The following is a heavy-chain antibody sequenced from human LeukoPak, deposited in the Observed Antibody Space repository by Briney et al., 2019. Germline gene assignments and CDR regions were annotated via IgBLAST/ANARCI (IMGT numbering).Heavy chain of an antibody. V-gene: IGHV4-59*12. CDR3: ARDRGYYDSSGYLYAFDI. Sequence: SSETLSLTCTVSGGSISSYYWSWIRQPPGKGLEWIGNIYYSGSTNYNPSLKSRVTISVDTSKNQFSLKLSSVTAADTAVYYCARDRGYYDSSGYLYAFDIWGQGTMVTVSS. D-gene: IGHD3-22*01. J-gene: IGHJ3*02. CDR2: IYYSGST. CDR1: GGSISSYY.